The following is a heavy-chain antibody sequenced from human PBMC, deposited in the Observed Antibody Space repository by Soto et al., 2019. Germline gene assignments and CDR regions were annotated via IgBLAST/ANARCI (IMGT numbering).Heavy chain of an antibody. J-gene: IGHJ5*02. CDR1: GGSLNSYY. CDR3: ARFSPPRKSSDSNPGSFDP. D-gene: IGHD5-18*01. Sequence: QVQLLESGPGLVKPSETLSLTCTVSGGSLNSYYWTWIRQSPGKGLEWIGDVSSTGSTNYNPSRTSRLAMSLDTSTNQVSLSLTSVTAADAAVYFCARFSPPRKSSDSNPGSFDPWGQGIMVAVSS. CDR2: VSSTGST. V-gene: IGHV4-59*01.